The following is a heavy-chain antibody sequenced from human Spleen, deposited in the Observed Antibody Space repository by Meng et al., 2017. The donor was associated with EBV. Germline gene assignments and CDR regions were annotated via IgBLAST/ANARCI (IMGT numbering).Heavy chain of an antibody. D-gene: IGHD3-22*01. CDR2: IYHSGRT. V-gene: IGHV4-4*02. CDR3: ARGRGGYYIFDY. CDR1: GGSSSGYYW. Sequence: QVQRQGAGPGLVKPSGTLSLTCTVSGGSSSGYYWYSWVRQPPGKGLEWIGEIYHSGRTNYNPSLKSRATISADKSETQFSLNLKSVTAADTAVYYCARGRGGYYIFDYWGQGTLVTVSS. J-gene: IGHJ4*02.